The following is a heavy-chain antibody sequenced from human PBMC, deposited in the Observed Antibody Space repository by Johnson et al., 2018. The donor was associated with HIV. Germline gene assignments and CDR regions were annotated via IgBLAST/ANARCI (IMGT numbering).Heavy chain of an antibody. D-gene: IGHD6-13*01. V-gene: IGHV3-30*04. CDR2: ISYDGTNN. CDR1: DFTFSNNA. Sequence: QVQLVESGGGVVQPGRSLRLSCAASDFTFSNNAIHWVRQAPGTGLEWVAVISYDGTNNYYADSVRRRFTISRDNSKNTLYLQTNSLRAEDTAVYYCAKGDGSSWYQDAFDIWGQGTMVTVSS. CDR3: AKGDGSSWYQDAFDI. J-gene: IGHJ3*02.